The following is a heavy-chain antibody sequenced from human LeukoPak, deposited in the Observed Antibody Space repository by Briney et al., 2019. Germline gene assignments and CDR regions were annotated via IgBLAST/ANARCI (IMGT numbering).Heavy chain of an antibody. D-gene: IGHD3-22*01. CDR3: ARGIRYDSSGYYSN. CDR1: GYTFTSYG. CDR2: ISAYNGNT. J-gene: IGHJ4*02. Sequence: ASVKVSCKASGYTFTSYGISWVRQAPGQGLEWMGWISAYNGNTNYAQKLQGRVTMTTDTSTSTAYMELRSLRPDDTAVYYCARGIRYDSSGYYSNWGQGTLVTVSS. V-gene: IGHV1-18*01.